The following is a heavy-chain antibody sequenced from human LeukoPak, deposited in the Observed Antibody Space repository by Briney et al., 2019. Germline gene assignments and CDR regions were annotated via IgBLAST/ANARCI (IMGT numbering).Heavy chain of an antibody. CDR2: IYYSGST. J-gene: IGHJ3*01. V-gene: IGHV4-39*02. CDR3: ATDYGDYVGY. Sequence: SETLSLTCTVSGGSMSSSSYYWGWTRPPPGKGLEWIGSIYYSGSTYYNPSLKSRVTISVDTSKNQFSLKLSSVTAADTAVYYCATDYGDYVGYWGQGTMVTVSS. CDR1: GGSMSSSSYY. D-gene: IGHD4-17*01.